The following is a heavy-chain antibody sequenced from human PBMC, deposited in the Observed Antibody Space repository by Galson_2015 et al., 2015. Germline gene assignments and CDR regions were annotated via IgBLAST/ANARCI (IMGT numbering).Heavy chain of an antibody. J-gene: IGHJ4*02. CDR3: ATDPSGHSRPTV. CDR1: GDTFSPYD. CDR2: INAGNTKT. Sequence: SVKVSCKGSGDTFSPYDFHWVRQAPGQRLEWMGWINAGNTKTRYSQKFQGRVTFSRETSARAVDMEMSSLTSEDTAVYYCATDPSGHSRPTVWGQGTLVTVSS. D-gene: IGHD6-19*01. V-gene: IGHV1-3*01.